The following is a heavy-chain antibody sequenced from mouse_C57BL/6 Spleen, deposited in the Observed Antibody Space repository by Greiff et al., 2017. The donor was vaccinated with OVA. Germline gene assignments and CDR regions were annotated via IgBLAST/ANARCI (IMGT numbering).Heavy chain of an antibody. J-gene: IGHJ3*01. D-gene: IGHD1-1*02. CDR3: TTMALFAY. CDR2: IDPENGDT. V-gene: IGHV14-4*01. CDR1: GFNIKDDY. Sequence: DVQLQESGAELVRPGASVKLSCTASGFNIKDDYMHWVKQRPEQGLEWIGWIDPENGDTEYASKFQGKATITADTSSNTAYLQLSSLTSEDTAVYYCTTMALFAYWGQGTLVTVSA.